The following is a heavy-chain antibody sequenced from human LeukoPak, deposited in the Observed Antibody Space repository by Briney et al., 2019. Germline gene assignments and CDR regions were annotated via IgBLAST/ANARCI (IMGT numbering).Heavy chain of an antibody. D-gene: IGHD1-26*01. Sequence: PGGSLRLSCAASGFTFRDYYMSWIRQAPGKGLEWISYISRNSDYADSVKGRCIISRDNAKNSLYLQMNSLRAEDTAVYYCARGGGTYFSDYWGQGTLVTVSS. CDR1: GFTFRDYY. J-gene: IGHJ4*02. CDR3: ARGGGTYFSDY. V-gene: IGHV3-11*05. CDR2: ISRNS.